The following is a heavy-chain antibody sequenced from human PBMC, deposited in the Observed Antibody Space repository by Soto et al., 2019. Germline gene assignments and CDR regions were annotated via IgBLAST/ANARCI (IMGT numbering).Heavy chain of an antibody. J-gene: IGHJ6*02. D-gene: IGHD3-10*01. V-gene: IGHV1-69*01. Sequence: QVQLVQSGAEVKKPGSSVKVSCKASGGTFSSYAISWVRQAPGQGLEWMGGIIPIFGTANYAQKFQGRVTITADESTSTAYMELSSLRSEDTAVYYCARKYYYGSGSYPQGYYGMDVWGQGTTVTVSS. CDR1: GGTFSSYA. CDR2: IIPIFGTA. CDR3: ARKYYYGSGSYPQGYYGMDV.